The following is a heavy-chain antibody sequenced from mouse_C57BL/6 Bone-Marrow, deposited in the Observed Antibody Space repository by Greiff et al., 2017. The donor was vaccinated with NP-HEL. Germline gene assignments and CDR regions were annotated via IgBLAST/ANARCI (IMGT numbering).Heavy chain of an antibody. J-gene: IGHJ4*01. CDR2: ISSGSSTI. D-gene: IGHD2-12*01. Sequence: EVMLVESGGGLVKPGGSLKLSCAASGFTFSDYGMHWVRQAPEKGLEWVAYISSGSSTIYYADTVKGRFTISRDNAKDTLFLQMTSLRSEDTAMYYCAIYDDAMDYWGQGTSVTVSS. CDR1: GFTFSDYG. CDR3: AIYDDAMDY. V-gene: IGHV5-17*01.